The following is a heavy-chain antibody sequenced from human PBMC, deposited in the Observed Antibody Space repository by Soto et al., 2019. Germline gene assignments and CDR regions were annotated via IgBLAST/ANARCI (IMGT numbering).Heavy chain of an antibody. D-gene: IGHD3-10*01. CDR3: ASENSGSYFFDY. Sequence: SETLSLTCTVSGGSISSSSYYWGWIRQPPGKGLEWIGSIYYSGSTYYNPSLKSRVTISVDTSKNQFSLKLSSVTAADTAVYYCASENSGSYFFDYWGQGTLVTVSS. J-gene: IGHJ4*02. V-gene: IGHV4-39*01. CDR1: GGSISSSSYY. CDR2: IYYSGST.